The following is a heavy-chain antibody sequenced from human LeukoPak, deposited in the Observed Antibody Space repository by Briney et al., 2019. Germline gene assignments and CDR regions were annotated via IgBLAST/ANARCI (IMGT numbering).Heavy chain of an antibody. CDR2: ISGSGGST. V-gene: IGHV3-23*01. CDR1: RFTFSTYL. CDR3: AKRAALTYYYYYYMDV. D-gene: IGHD6-6*01. Sequence: GGSLRLSCAASRFTFSTYLMSWGRQAPGKGLEWVSAISGSGGSTYFAGAVKGRFTISRDNSKNTLYLQMNSLRAEDTAVYYCAKRAALTYYYYYYMDVWGKGTTVTVSS. J-gene: IGHJ6*03.